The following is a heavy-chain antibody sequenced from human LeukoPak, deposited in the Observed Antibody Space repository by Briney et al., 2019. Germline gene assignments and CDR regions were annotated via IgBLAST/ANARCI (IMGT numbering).Heavy chain of an antibody. CDR1: GFTFSSYA. CDR2: ISSVGHNK. J-gene: IGHJ2*01. D-gene: IGHD5-24*01. V-gene: IGHV3-30*04. Sequence: PERSLRLSCAGSGFTFSSYAMHWVRQAPGKGLEWLAVISSVGHNKFYADSVKGRITISRDNSNSTLSLQMNSLRPDDTAGYYCVREHDPRGDAYTFLTWFFDLWGRGTLVTVSS. CDR3: VREHDPRGDAYTFLTWFFDL.